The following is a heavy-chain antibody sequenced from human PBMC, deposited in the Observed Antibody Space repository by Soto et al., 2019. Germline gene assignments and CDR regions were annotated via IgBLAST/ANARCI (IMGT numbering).Heavy chain of an antibody. D-gene: IGHD2-2*01. CDR3: ARDLTHFDCSSTSSPPLQSSYGMDV. J-gene: IGHJ6*02. Sequence: GGSLRLSCAASGFTFSSYGMHWVRQAPGKGLEWVAVIWYYGSNKYYADSVKGRFTISRDNSKNTLYLQMNSLRAEDTAVYYCARDLTHFDCSSTSSPPLQSSYGMDVWGQGTTVTVSS. V-gene: IGHV3-33*01. CDR1: GFTFSSYG. CDR2: IWYYGSNK.